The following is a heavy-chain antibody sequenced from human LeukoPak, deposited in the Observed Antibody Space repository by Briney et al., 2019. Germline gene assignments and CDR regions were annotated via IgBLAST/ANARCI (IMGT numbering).Heavy chain of an antibody. CDR1: GYTFTSYG. D-gene: IGHD3-22*01. Sequence: ASVKVSCKASGYTFTSYGISWVRQAPGQGLEWMGWISAYNGNINYAQKLQGRVTMTTDTSTSTAYMELRSLRSDDTAVYYCARIQFFWGSGNYYDSAPDFQHWGQGTLVTVSS. CDR3: ARIQFFWGSGNYYDSAPDFQH. J-gene: IGHJ1*01. V-gene: IGHV1-18*01. CDR2: ISAYNGNI.